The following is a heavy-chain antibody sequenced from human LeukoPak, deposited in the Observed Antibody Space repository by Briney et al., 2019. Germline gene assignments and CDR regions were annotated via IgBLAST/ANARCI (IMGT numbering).Heavy chain of an antibody. D-gene: IGHD3-10*01. CDR1: GGSISSYC. CDR3: AREVPGSPNNWLDP. V-gene: IGHV4-4*07. CDR2: IYTSGST. Sequence: SETLSLTCTASGGSISSYCWSWIRQPAGKGLEWIGRIYTSGSTNYNPSLKSRVTMSVDTSKNQFSLKLSSVTAADTAVYYCAREVPGSPNNWLDPWGQGTLVTVSS. J-gene: IGHJ5*02.